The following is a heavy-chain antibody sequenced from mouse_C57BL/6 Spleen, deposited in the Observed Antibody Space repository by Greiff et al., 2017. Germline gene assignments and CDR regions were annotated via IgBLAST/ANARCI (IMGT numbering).Heavy chain of an antibody. CDR1: GYTFTSYW. J-gene: IGHJ2*01. V-gene: IGHV1-69*01. CDR3: ARRRELVFDY. Sequence: QVQLKQPGAELVMPGASVKLSCKASGYTFTSYWMHWVKQRPGQGLEWIGEIDPSDSYTNYNQKFKGKSTLTVDKSSSTAYMQLSSLTSEDSAVYYCARRRELVFDYWGQGTTLTVSS. CDR2: IDPSDSYT. D-gene: IGHD4-1*01.